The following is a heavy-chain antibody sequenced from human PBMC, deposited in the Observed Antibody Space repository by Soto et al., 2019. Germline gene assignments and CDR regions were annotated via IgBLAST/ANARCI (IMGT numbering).Heavy chain of an antibody. Sequence: QVQLVQSGTEVKKPGASVKVSCKASGYTFRSYGISWVRQAPGQGLEWLGWISAYSSNTHYAQKFQGKVTMTTDTSTSSAYMELRSLRSDDTAMYYCAKADSNYAGKLSYYFMDVWGKGTMVTVSS. CDR3: AKADSNYAGKLSYYFMDV. V-gene: IGHV1-18*01. CDR2: ISAYSSNT. D-gene: IGHD4-4*01. J-gene: IGHJ6*03. CDR1: GYTFRSYG.